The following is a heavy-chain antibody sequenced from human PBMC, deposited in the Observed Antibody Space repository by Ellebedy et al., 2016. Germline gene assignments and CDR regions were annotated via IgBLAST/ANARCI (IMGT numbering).Heavy chain of an antibody. V-gene: IGHV3-74*01. J-gene: IGHJ4*02. Sequence: GESLKISCAASGFTFSSYAMSWVRQAPGKGLEWVSRINSDGSSTSYADSVKGRFTISRDNAKNTLYLQMNNLRDEDTAVYYCAGTSNTCCDYWGQGTLVTVSS. CDR2: INSDGSST. D-gene: IGHD4-11*01. CDR3: AGTSNTCCDY. CDR1: GFTFSSYA.